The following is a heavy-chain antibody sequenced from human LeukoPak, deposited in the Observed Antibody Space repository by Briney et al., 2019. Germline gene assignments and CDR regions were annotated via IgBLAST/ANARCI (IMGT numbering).Heavy chain of an antibody. CDR2: ISSSSSTI. CDR1: GFTFSSYS. D-gene: IGHD2-15*01. J-gene: IGHJ4*02. CDR3: AREEMADIVVVVAAPYYFDY. V-gene: IGHV3-48*04. Sequence: GGSLRLSCASSGFTFSSYSMNWVRQAPGKGLEWVSYISSSSSTIYYADSVKGRFTISRDNAKNSLYLQMNSLRAEDTAVYYCAREEMADIVVVVAAPYYFDYWGQGTLVTVSS.